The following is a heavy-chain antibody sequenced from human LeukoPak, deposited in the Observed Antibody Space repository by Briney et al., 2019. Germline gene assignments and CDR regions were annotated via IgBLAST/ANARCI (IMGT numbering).Heavy chain of an antibody. V-gene: IGHV1-18*01. CDR2: ISAYNGNT. CDR3: ARDGLDDFWSGSTYYFDY. D-gene: IGHD3-3*01. CDR1: GYTFTSYG. J-gene: IGHJ4*02. Sequence: ASVKVSCKASGYTFTSYGISWVRQAPGQGLEWMGWISAYNGNTNYAQKLQGRVTMTTDTSTSTAYMELRSLRSDDTAVYYCARDGLDDFWSGSTYYFDYWGQGTLVTVSS.